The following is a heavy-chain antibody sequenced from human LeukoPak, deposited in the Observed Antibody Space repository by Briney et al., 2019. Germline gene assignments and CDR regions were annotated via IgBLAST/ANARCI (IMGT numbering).Heavy chain of an antibody. Sequence: GGSLRLSCAVSGFTFSSYTMDWVRQAPGKGLEWVSSISSISSYLYYADSVKGRFTISRDNAKNSLYLQLNSLRAEDTAVYYCAREEYTSSSRAYYFDYWGQGTLVTVSS. V-gene: IGHV3-21*01. CDR2: ISSISSYL. CDR1: GFTFSSYT. CDR3: AREEYTSSSRAYYFDY. J-gene: IGHJ4*02. D-gene: IGHD6-6*01.